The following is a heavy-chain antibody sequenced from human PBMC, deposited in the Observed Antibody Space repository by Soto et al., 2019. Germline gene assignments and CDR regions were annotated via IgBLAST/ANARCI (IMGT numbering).Heavy chain of an antibody. V-gene: IGHV5-10-1*01. J-gene: IGHJ6*01. D-gene: IGHD6-13*01. CDR2: IDPSDSYT. CDR3: ARHVGIAAAAFYYGMDV. Sequence: PVESLKISCEVSGYSFTSYWISWVLQMPGKRLEWMGRIDPSDSYTNYSPSFQGHVTISADKSISTAYLQWSSLKASDTSMYYCARHVGIAAAAFYYGMDVWGQGTPVTVSS. CDR1: GYSFTSYW.